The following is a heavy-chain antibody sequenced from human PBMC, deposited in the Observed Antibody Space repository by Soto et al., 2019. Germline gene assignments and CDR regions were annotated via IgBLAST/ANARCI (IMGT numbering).Heavy chain of an antibody. CDR1: GFTFSTYG. CDR2: IWYDGSNK. CDR3: ARGWYCGGDCYEWYFDL. J-gene: IGHJ2*01. V-gene: IGHV3-33*01. Sequence: QVQLVESGGGVVQPGRSLRLSCAASGFTFSTYGMHWVRQAPGKGLEWVAVIWYDGSNKYYADSVKGRFTISRDNSNNTLYLQMYSLRAEDTAVYYCARGWYCGGDCYEWYFDLWGRGTLVTVSS. D-gene: IGHD2-21*02.